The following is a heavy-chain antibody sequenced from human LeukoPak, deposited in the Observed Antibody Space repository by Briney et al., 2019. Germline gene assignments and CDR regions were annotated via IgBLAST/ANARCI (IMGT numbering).Heavy chain of an antibody. CDR2: INHSGST. CDR1: GGSFSGYY. Sequence: SETLSLTCAVYGGSFSGYYWNWIRQPPGKGLEWIGEINHSGSTNYNPSLKSRVTISVDTSKNQFSLKLSSVTAADTAVYYCARGRAVAGIWDYYYMDVWGKGTTVTVSS. J-gene: IGHJ6*03. V-gene: IGHV4-34*01. D-gene: IGHD6-19*01. CDR3: ARGRAVAGIWDYYYMDV.